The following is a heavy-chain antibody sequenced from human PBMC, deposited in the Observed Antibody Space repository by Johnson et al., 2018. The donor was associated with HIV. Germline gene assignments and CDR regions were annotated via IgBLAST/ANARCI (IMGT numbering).Heavy chain of an antibody. D-gene: IGHD5-24*01. Sequence: QVQLVESAGGAVQPGQSLTLSCAASGFTSIHHGMPWVRQAPGKGLVWVAFSQNDARVTYYADSVKCRFTIFRDNSRNTLYLQMGTLGPEETAVYYCAKGEAQEGWIQLRSFAFDFWGRGTMVTVSS. CDR2: SQNDARVT. V-gene: IGHV3-30*02. CDR1: GFTSIHHG. J-gene: IGHJ3*01. CDR3: AKGEAQEGWIQLRSFAFDF.